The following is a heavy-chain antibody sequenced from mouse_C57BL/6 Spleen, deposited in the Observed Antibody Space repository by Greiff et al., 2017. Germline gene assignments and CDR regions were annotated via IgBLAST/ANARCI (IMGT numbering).Heavy chain of an antibody. Sequence: QVQLQQSGAELARPGASVKLSCKASGYTFTSYGVSWVKQRTGQGLEWIGEIYPRSGNTYYNENFKGKATLTADKSSSTAYMELRSLTSEDSAVYFCARLGDYDVHWYFDVWGTGTTVTVSS. CDR3: ARLGDYDVHWYFDV. CDR1: GYTFTSYG. V-gene: IGHV1-81*01. J-gene: IGHJ1*03. CDR2: IYPRSGNT. D-gene: IGHD2-4*01.